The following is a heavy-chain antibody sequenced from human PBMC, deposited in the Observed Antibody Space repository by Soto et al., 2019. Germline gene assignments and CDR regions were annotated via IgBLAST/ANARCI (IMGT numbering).Heavy chain of an antibody. CDR3: ARVAEMGTVTEGYYYYMDV. CDR2: IIPILGVA. Sequence: QVQLVQSGAEVKKPGSSVKVSCKASVDTFSNHTISWVRHAPGQGLEWMRRIIPILGVANYPQKFQGRVTITADQSTTTAYMELSSLRSADTDVYYGARVAEMGTVTEGYYYYMDVWGKGTTVTVSS. J-gene: IGHJ6*03. CDR1: VDTFSNHT. D-gene: IGHD4-17*01. V-gene: IGHV1-69*04.